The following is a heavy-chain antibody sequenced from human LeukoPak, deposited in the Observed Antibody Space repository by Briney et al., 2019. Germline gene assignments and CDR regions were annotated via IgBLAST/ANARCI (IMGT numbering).Heavy chain of an antibody. V-gene: IGHV3-23*01. J-gene: IGHJ4*02. Sequence: PGGSLRLSCTASGFTFKNFAMTWVRRAPGKGLEWVSVVSGTGNTIYYADSVKGRFTISRDNPQNTLYLQMNSLRPEDTAVYYCAKGHTIVSKRVYFDYWGQGALVTVSS. CDR1: GFTFKNFA. CDR2: VSGTGNTI. CDR3: AKGHTIVSKRVYFDY. D-gene: IGHD5-24*01.